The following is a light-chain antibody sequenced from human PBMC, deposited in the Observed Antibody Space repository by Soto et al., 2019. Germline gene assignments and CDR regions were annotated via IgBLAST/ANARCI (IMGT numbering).Light chain of an antibody. CDR3: QKSYSTPRK. J-gene: IGKJ1*01. CDR2: AAS. CDR1: QSISSY. Sequence: DIQMTQSPSSLSASVGDRGTITFRASQSISSYLNWYQQKPGKAPKLLIYAASSLQSGVPSRFSGSGSGTDFTLTISSLQPEDFATYYCQKSYSTPRKCGQGNKGDIK. V-gene: IGKV1-39*01.